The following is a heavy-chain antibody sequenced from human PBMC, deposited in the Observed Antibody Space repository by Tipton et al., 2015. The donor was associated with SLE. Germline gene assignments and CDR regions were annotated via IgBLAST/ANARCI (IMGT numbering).Heavy chain of an antibody. D-gene: IGHD3-3*01. CDR1: GDSINSGSYS. CDR3: GRVQGDFWSDDALYYMDV. CDR2: VYYIGTT. J-gene: IGHJ6*03. Sequence: LRLSCIVSGDSINSGSYSWAWIRQPPGKGLEWVGSVYYIGTTNYSPSLKSRVTISLDTSQNQFSLRLTSVTAADTAVYFCGRVQGDFWSDDALYYMDVWGNGTTVTVSS. V-gene: IGHV4-39*07.